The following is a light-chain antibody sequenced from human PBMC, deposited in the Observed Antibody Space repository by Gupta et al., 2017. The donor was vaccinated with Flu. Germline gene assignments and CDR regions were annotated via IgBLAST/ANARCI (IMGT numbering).Light chain of an antibody. V-gene: IGKV2-30*01. CDR3: RQEKYWPIYT. CDR1: QSLVYSHGNTC. CDR2: KVA. J-gene: IGKJ2*01. Sequence: TLGQSASIYCRASQSLVYSHGNTCLDWSQQKQGHAPTRLMHKVADRDAGAADPFSGSGRGTEVKLKIIMSKVEDVEVYYCRQEKYWPIYTFGEGTKVEIK.